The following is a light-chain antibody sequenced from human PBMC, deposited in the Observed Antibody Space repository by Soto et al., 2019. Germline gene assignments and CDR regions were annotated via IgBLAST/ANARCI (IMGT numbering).Light chain of an antibody. Sequence: EIVLTQSPGTLCLSPGERATLSCRASQSVTSSYLAWYQQKPGQAPRLLIYGASSRATGIPDRFSGSGSGTDFTLTISSLEPEDFAVYYCQQYGNSPRTFGQGTKVDIK. CDR3: QQYGNSPRT. V-gene: IGKV3-20*01. CDR1: QSVTSSY. J-gene: IGKJ1*01. CDR2: GAS.